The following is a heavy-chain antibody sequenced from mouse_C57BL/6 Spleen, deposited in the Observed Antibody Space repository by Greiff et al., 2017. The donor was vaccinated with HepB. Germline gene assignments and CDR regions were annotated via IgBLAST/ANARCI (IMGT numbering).Heavy chain of an antibody. D-gene: IGHD1-1*01. CDR2: IDPETGGT. Sequence: QLQQSGAELVRPGASVTLSCKASGYTFTDYEMHWVKQTPVHGLEWIGAIDPETGGTAYNQKFKGKAILTADKSSSTAYMELRSLTSEDSAVYYCTRPITTVVATEDYWGQGTTLTVSS. CDR1: GYTFTDYE. V-gene: IGHV1-15*01. CDR3: TRPITTVVATEDY. J-gene: IGHJ2*01.